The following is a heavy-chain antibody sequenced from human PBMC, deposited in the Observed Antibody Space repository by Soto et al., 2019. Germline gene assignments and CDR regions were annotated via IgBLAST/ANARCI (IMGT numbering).Heavy chain of an antibody. J-gene: IGHJ4*02. Sequence: EVQLVESGGGLVQPGESLRLSCAASGFTFSSYWMHWVRQAPGKGLVRVSRINSDGSSTSYAGSVKVRFTISGDKAKNTLYLQMNSLRAEDTAVYYCVRTSLVVAAATREDYWGQGTLVTVSS. CDR3: VRTSLVVAAATREDY. CDR2: INSDGSST. CDR1: GFTFSSYW. D-gene: IGHD2-15*01. V-gene: IGHV3-74*01.